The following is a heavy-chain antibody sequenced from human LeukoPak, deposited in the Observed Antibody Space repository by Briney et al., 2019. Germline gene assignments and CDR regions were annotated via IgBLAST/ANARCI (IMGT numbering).Heavy chain of an antibody. J-gene: IGHJ3*02. CDR1: GYTFTSFG. D-gene: IGHD4-17*01. Sequence: ASVKVSCKASGYTFTSFGIGWGRQAPGQGLEWMGWISAYNGNTNYAQKLQGRVTMTTDTSTSTAYMELRSLRSDDTAVYYCARDDVDYGDYPDAFDIWGQGTMVTVSS. CDR2: ISAYNGNT. CDR3: ARDDVDYGDYPDAFDI. V-gene: IGHV1-18*01.